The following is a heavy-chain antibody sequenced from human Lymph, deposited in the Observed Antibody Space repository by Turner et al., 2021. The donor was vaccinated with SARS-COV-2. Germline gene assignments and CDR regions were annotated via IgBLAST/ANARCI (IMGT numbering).Heavy chain of an antibody. D-gene: IGHD1-26*01. Sequence: QVQLVQSGAEVKKPGSSVKVPCRASGGTFSTSVISWVRQALGQGLEGMGGISTILGIANYAQKFQGRVTITADKSTSTAYMELSSLRAEDTAVYHCARRHSGNYDAFDIWGQGTMVTVSS. CDR3: ARRHSGNYDAFDI. CDR1: GGTFSTSV. J-gene: IGHJ3*02. CDR2: ISTILGIA. V-gene: IGHV1-69*10.